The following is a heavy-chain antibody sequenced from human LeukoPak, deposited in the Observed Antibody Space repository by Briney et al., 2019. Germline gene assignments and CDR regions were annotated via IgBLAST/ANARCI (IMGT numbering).Heavy chain of an antibody. D-gene: IGHD3-22*01. J-gene: IGHJ4*02. Sequence: SETLSLTCAVYGGSFSGYYWSWIRQPPGKGLEWIGTISYSGNTDYNPSLRSRVTISVDTSKNQFSLKLSSVTAADTAVYYCARDRGEDYYDSSGYFDYWGQGTLVTVSS. CDR1: GGSFSGYY. CDR2: ISYSGNT. V-gene: IGHV4-34*09. CDR3: ARDRGEDYYDSSGYFDY.